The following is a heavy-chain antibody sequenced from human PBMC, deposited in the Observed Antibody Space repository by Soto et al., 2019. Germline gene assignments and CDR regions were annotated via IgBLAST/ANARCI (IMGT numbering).Heavy chain of an antibody. J-gene: IGHJ4*02. CDR2: IYPGDSDT. Sequence: GESLKISCTGSGYSLTSNWIGWVRQMPGKGLEWMGIIYPGDSDTRYSPSFQGQVTISVDKSISTAYLQWRSLKAADTAMYFCARHSVGYCSGTNCYPFFDYWGQGTLVTVSS. V-gene: IGHV5-51*01. D-gene: IGHD2-2*01. CDR3: ARHSVGYCSGTNCYPFFDY. CDR1: GYSLTSNW.